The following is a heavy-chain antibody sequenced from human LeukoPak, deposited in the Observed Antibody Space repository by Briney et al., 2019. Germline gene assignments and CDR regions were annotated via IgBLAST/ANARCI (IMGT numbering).Heavy chain of an antibody. J-gene: IGHJ4*02. CDR1: GFTFSSYW. V-gene: IGHV3-7*01. CDR2: IKQDGSER. CDR3: ASPTYGDYALLDY. D-gene: IGHD4-17*01. Sequence: GGSLRLSCAASGFTFSSYWMSWVRQAPGKGLEWVANIKQDGSERYYMDSVKGRFTIFKDNAKNSLYLQMNSLRAEDTAVYYCASPTYGDYALLDYWGQGTLVTVSS.